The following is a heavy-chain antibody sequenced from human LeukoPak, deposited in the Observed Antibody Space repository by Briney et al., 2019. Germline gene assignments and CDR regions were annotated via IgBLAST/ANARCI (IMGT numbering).Heavy chain of an antibody. V-gene: IGHV3-21*01. D-gene: IGHD1-26*01. CDR1: GFTFSSYS. CDR3: ARDNSGSYCYMDV. CDR2: ISSSSSYI. Sequence: AGGSLRLSCAASGFTFSSYSMNWVRQAPGKGLEWVSSISSSSSYIYYADSVKGRFTISRDNAKNSLYLQMNSLRAEDTAVYYCARDNSGSYCYMDVWGKGTTVTVSS. J-gene: IGHJ6*03.